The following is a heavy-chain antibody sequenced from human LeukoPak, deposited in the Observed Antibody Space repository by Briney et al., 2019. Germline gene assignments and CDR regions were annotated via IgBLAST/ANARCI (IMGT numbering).Heavy chain of an antibody. CDR3: AGGPAAAAV. J-gene: IGHJ4*02. V-gene: IGHV4-30-2*01. CDR2: IYHSEST. CDR1: GGSVSSGGHS. Sequence: TLSLTCAVSGGSVSSGGHSWSWIRQPPGKGLEWIGYIYHSESTYYNPSLKSRVTISADRSKNQFSLKLSSVTAADTAVYYCAGGPAAAAVWGQGTLVTVSS. D-gene: IGHD6-13*01.